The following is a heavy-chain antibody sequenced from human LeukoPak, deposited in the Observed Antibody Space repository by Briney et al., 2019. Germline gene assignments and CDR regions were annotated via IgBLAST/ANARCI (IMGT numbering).Heavy chain of an antibody. D-gene: IGHD3-10*01. V-gene: IGHV3-30*18. CDR2: ISYDGSNK. CDR3: AKDRLLWFGETAKDY. CDR1: GFTFSSYG. Sequence: PGRSLRLSCAASGFTFSSYGMHWVRQAPGKGLEWVAVISYDGSNKYYADSVKGRFTISRDNSKNTLSLQMNSLRAEDTAVYYCAKDRLLWFGETAKDYWGQGTLVTVSS. J-gene: IGHJ4*02.